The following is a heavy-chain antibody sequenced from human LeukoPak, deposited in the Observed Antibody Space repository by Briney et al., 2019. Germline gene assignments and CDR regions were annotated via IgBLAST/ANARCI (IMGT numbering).Heavy chain of an antibody. CDR3: NTYKSAWSFDY. J-gene: IGHJ4*02. V-gene: IGHV3-15*01. CDR2: IKSKTDGATT. Sequence: GGSLRLSCAASGFTFSDAWMGWVRQAPGKGLEWVGHIKSKTDGATTDYATSVKGRFTVSGDDSKNTLYLQMNNLKTEDTAVYYCNTYKSAWSFDYWGQGTLVTVSS. D-gene: IGHD6-19*01. CDR1: GFTFSDAW.